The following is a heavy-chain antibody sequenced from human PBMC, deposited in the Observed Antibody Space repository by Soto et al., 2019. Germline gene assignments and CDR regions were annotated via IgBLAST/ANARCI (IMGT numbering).Heavy chain of an antibody. Sequence: SETLSLTCTVSGGSISSYYWNWIRQPPGKGLEWIGYIYYGGSTTYNPSLKSRVTISVDTSKNQFSLRLDSVTAADTAVYYCAGSPYYYYGMDVWGRGTTVTVSS. J-gene: IGHJ6*02. CDR1: GGSISSYY. CDR3: AGSPYYYYGMDV. D-gene: IGHD6-13*01. V-gene: IGHV4-59*01. CDR2: IYYGGST.